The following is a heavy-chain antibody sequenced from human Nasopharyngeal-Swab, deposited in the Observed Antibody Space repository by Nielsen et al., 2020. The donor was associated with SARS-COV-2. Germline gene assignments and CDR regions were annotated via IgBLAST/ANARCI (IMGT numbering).Heavy chain of an antibody. Sequence: GESLKISCVASGFTFSKYWMNWVRQAPGKGLEWVANIKEDGSEKYYVDSVKGRFTISRDNAKNSLYLQMNSLRAEDTAVYYCARDSGSYSDYWGQGTLVTVSS. CDR3: ARDSGSYSDY. D-gene: IGHD3-10*01. J-gene: IGHJ4*02. V-gene: IGHV3-7*01. CDR2: IKEDGSEK. CDR1: GFTFSKYW.